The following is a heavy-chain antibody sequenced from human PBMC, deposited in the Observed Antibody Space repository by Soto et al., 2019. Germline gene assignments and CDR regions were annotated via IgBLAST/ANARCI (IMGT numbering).Heavy chain of an antibody. Sequence: SVKVSCKASGGTFSSYAISWVRQAPGQGLEWMGGIIPIFGTANYAQKFQGRVTITRDTSTSTVYMELSSLRSEDTAVYYCVRDRLATTKHNNWFDPWGQGTLVTVSS. CDR2: IIPIFGTA. D-gene: IGHD5-12*01. V-gene: IGHV1-69*05. CDR3: VRDRLATTKHNNWFDP. CDR1: GGTFSSYA. J-gene: IGHJ5*02.